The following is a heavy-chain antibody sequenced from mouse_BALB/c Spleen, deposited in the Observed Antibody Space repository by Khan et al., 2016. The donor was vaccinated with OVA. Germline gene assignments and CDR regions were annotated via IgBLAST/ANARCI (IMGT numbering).Heavy chain of an antibody. Sequence: EVQLQQSGPGLVKPSQSLSLTCSVTGYSITSGYYWNWIRQFPGNKLEWMGYINYGGSNNYNPSLKNRISITRDTSKNKFFLKLNSVTTEDTATYYCARGGRWFDYWGQGTLVTVSA. CDR1: GYSITSGYY. CDR2: INYGGSN. CDR3: ARGGRWFDY. V-gene: IGHV3-6*02. J-gene: IGHJ3*01.